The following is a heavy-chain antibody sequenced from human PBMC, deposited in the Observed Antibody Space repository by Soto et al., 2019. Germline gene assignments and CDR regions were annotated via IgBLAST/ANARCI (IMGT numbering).Heavy chain of an antibody. CDR3: ARDVGFCSGGTCYGWFAP. V-gene: IGHV4-59*01. CDR2: IYYSGST. Sequence: PSETLSLTCTVSGGSISSFYWSWIRQPPGKGLEWIGYIYYSGSTNYNPSLKSRVTTSVDTSKNQFSLKLSSVTAADTAVYYCARDVGFCSGGTCYGWFAPWGQGTLVPVSS. J-gene: IGHJ5*02. CDR1: GGSISSFY. D-gene: IGHD2-15*01.